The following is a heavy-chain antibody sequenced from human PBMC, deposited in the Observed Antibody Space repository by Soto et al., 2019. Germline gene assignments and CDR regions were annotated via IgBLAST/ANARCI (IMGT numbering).Heavy chain of an antibody. V-gene: IGHV3-30*14. CDR1: GFTFSSYA. CDR2: ISYDGSNK. J-gene: IGHJ4*02. CDR3: AGTVTRKYYFDY. Sequence: GGSLRLSCAASGFTFSSYAMHWVRQAPGKGLEWVAVISYDGSNKYYADSVKGRFTISRDNSKNTLYLQMNSLRAEDTAVYYCAGTVTRKYYFDYWGQGTLVTVSS. D-gene: IGHD4-17*01.